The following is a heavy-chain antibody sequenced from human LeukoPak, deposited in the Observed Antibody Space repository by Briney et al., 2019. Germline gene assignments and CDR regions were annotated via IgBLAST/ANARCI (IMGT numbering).Heavy chain of an antibody. Sequence: ASVKVSCKASGYTFTSYDINWVRQATGQGLEWMGWMNPNGGNTGYAQKFQGRVNMTRNTSISTAYKERRSLRSEDTAVYYCARASGGDTMIVVVTNFGYWGQGTLVTVSS. V-gene: IGHV1-8*01. D-gene: IGHD3-22*01. CDR3: ARASGGDTMIVVVTNFGY. CDR2: MNPNGGNT. J-gene: IGHJ4*02. CDR1: GYTFTSYD.